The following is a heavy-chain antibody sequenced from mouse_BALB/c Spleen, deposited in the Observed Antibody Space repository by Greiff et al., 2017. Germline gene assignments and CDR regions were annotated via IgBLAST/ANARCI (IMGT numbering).Heavy chain of an antibody. V-gene: IGHV3-2*02. J-gene: IGHJ3*01. CDR2: ISYSGST. Sequence: EVQRVESGPGLVKPSQSLSLTCTVTGYSITSDYAWNWIRQFPGNKLEWMGYISYSGSTSYNPSLKSRISITRDTSKNQFFLQLNSVTTEDTATYYCARSYDGYYGGYWGQGTLVTVSA. D-gene: IGHD2-3*01. CDR1: GYSITSDYA. CDR3: ARSYDGYYGGY.